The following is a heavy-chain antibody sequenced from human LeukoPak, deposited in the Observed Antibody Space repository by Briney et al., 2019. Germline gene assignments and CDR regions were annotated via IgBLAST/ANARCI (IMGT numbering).Heavy chain of an antibody. D-gene: IGHD2-2*01. V-gene: IGHV1-18*01. CDR2: ISAYNGNT. CDR1: GYTFTSYG. CDR3: ARDIVVVPTAIDWFDP. Sequence: ASVKVSCKASGYTFTSYGISWVRQAPGQGLEWMGWISAYNGNTNYAQKLQGTVTMTTDTSTSTAYMELRRLRSDDTAVYYCARDIVVVPTAIDWFDPWGQGTLVTVSS. J-gene: IGHJ5*02.